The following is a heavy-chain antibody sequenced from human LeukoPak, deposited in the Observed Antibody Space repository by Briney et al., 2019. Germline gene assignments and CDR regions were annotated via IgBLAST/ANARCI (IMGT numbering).Heavy chain of an antibody. J-gene: IGHJ6*02. CDR2: INTDTGNP. D-gene: IGHD2-2*01. CDR3: AREGGYCSSTSCYGDYYYGMDV. Sequence: ASVKVSCKASGYTFTIYAMNWVRQAPGQGLEWMGWINTDTGNPTYAQGFTGRFVFSLDTSVSTAYLQISSLKAEDTAVYYCAREGGYCSSTSCYGDYYYGMDVWGQGTTVTVSS. CDR1: GYTFTIYA. V-gene: IGHV7-4-1*02.